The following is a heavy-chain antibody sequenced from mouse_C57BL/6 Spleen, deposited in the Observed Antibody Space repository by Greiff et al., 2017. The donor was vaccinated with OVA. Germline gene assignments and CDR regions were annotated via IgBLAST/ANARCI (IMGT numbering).Heavy chain of an antibody. Sequence: EVQVVESGGGLVKPGGSLKLSCAASGFTFSDYGMHWVRQAPEKGLEWVAYISSGSSTIYYADTVKGRFTISRANAKNTLFLQMTSRRSEDTAMDYCARPRGADNAMDDWGQGTSVTVSS. V-gene: IGHV5-17*01. D-gene: IGHD3-3*01. CDR1: GFTFSDYG. J-gene: IGHJ4*01. CDR3: ARPRGADNAMDD. CDR2: ISSGSSTI.